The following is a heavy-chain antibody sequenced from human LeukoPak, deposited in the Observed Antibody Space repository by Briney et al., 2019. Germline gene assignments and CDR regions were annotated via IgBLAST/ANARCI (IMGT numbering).Heavy chain of an antibody. CDR2: ISRNTVNT. CDR1: GYTFTSYD. D-gene: IGHD3-22*01. J-gene: IGHJ4*02. Sequence: ASVKVSFKASGYTFTSYDITWVRQAPGQGLEWMGWISRNTVNTNYAQKLQGRVTLTTDTSTSTAYMELRSLRSDDTAGYYCVRGGSSSGYDFWGQGTLVTVSS. V-gene: IGHV1-18*01. CDR3: VRGGSSSGYDF.